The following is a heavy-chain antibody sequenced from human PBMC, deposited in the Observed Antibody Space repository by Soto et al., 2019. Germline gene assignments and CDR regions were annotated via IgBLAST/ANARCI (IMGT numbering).Heavy chain of an antibody. Sequence: QVQVQESGPGLVKASETLSLTCTVSGGSISSYYWNWIRQPPGKGREWIGYIYHSGSTNYNPSLKSRVTMSVDTSKNHFSLKLNSVTAADTAVYYSARGKDTAMGYYHYYHMDVWGKGTTVTVSS. CDR1: GGSISSYY. CDR3: ARGKDTAMGYYHYYHMDV. J-gene: IGHJ6*03. V-gene: IGHV4-59*01. D-gene: IGHD5-18*01. CDR2: IYHSGST.